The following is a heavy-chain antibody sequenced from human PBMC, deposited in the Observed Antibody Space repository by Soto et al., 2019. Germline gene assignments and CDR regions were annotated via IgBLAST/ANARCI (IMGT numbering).Heavy chain of an antibody. CDR3: ARHPDVARGGFDP. CDR1: GGSISSGGYY. D-gene: IGHD3-10*01. CDR2: IYYSGST. V-gene: IGHV4-39*01. Sequence: TSETLSLTCTVSGGSISSGGYYWSWIRQPPGKGLEWIGNIYYSGSTYYNPSLKSRVTISVDTSKNQFSLKLSSVTAADTAVYPCARHPDVARGGFDPWGQGTLVTVSS. J-gene: IGHJ5*02.